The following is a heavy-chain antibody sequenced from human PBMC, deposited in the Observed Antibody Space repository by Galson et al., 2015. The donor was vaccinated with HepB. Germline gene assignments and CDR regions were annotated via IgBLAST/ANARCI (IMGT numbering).Heavy chain of an antibody. D-gene: IGHD3-22*01. CDR3: AKDYLPYYDRWGSYSDFYYFDY. Sequence: SLRLSCAASGFTFNYHAMNWVRQAPGKGLEWVASISGSGGSTYYADSVKGRFTVSRDNSLDTVDLQMDSLRVDDTAVYYCAKDYLPYYDRWGSYSDFYYFDYWGQGTLVTVSS. V-gene: IGHV3-23*01. CDR1: GFTFNYHA. J-gene: IGHJ4*02. CDR2: ISGSGGST.